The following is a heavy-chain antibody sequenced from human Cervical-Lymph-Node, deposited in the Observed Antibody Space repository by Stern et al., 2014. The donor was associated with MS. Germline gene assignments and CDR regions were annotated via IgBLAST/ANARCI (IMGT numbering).Heavy chain of an antibody. J-gene: IGHJ5*01. CDR2: ISTISTI. D-gene: IGHD1-1*01. CDR3: ARDDWVERLDS. CDR1: GFPLSIYS. Sequence: EVQLEESGGGLVKPGGSLRLSCAASGFPLSIYSMNWVRQAPGKGLEWGSYISTISTIYYADSVKGRFTISRDNAKNSLYLQMNSLRAEDTAVYFCARDDWVERLDSWGQGTLVTVSS. V-gene: IGHV3-48*01.